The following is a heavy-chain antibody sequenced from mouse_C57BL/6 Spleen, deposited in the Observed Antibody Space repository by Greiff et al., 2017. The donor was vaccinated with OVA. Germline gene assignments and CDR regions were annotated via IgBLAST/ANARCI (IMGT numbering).Heavy chain of an antibody. V-gene: IGHV1-69*01. Sequence: QVHVKQPGAELVMPGASVKLSCKASGFTFTSYWMHWVKQRPGQGLEWIGEIDPSDSYTTYNQKFQGKSTLTVDKSSSTAYMQLSSLTSKDSAVYYCARSGATYYSNSIDYWGQGTTLTVSS. D-gene: IGHD2-5*01. CDR3: ARSGATYYSNSIDY. CDR1: GFTFTSYW. CDR2: IDPSDSYT. J-gene: IGHJ2*01.